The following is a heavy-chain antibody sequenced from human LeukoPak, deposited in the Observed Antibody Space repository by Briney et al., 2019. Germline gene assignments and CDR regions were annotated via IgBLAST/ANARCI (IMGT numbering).Heavy chain of an antibody. Sequence: PGGSLRLSCAASEFTFSSYWMSWVRQAPGKGLEWVAKKKHDGSEKYYVDSVKGRFTISRDNTKNSLYLQMNTLRAEDTAVYYCTRDDPYFFDYWGQGTPVTVSS. V-gene: IGHV3-7*01. D-gene: IGHD3-10*01. CDR1: EFTFSSYW. J-gene: IGHJ4*02. CDR2: KKHDGSEK. CDR3: TRDDPYFFDY.